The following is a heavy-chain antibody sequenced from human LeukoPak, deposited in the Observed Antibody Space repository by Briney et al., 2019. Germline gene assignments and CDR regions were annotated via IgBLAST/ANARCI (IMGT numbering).Heavy chain of an antibody. Sequence: PGGSLRLSCAASGFIFSAYEMNWVRQAPGKGLEWVSYISSSGSIIYYANSVRGRFTISRDNARNSLYLQMSSLRPENTAVYYCARDLGRSGYYTIDAFDIWGQGTMVTVSS. J-gene: IGHJ3*02. CDR3: ARDLGRSGYYTIDAFDI. CDR2: ISSSGSII. CDR1: GFIFSAYE. D-gene: IGHD3-22*01. V-gene: IGHV3-48*03.